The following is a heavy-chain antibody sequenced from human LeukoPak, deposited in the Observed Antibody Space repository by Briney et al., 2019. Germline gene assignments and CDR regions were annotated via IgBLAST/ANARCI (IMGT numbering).Heavy chain of an antibody. Sequence: GGSLRLSCAASGFTFSSYGMSWVRQAPGKGLEWVSAISGSGGSTYYADSVKGRFTISRDNSKNTLYLQMNSLRAEDTAVYYCAKDPTTTVVTAEGYWGQGTLVIVSS. CDR3: AKDPTTTVVTAEGY. CDR1: GFTFSSYG. J-gene: IGHJ4*02. V-gene: IGHV3-23*01. D-gene: IGHD4-23*01. CDR2: ISGSGGST.